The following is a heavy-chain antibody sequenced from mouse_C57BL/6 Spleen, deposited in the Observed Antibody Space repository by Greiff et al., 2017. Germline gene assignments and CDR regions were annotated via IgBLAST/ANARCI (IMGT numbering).Heavy chain of an antibody. D-gene: IGHD4-1*01. J-gene: IGHJ3*01. Sequence: EVQLQQSGPELVKPGASVKISCKASGYTFPNYYMNWVRQSQGKSLEWIGDINPNNGGTNYNQKFKGKATLTVDKSSMTAYMQLRSLTAEDSAVYYCSGLGFAYWGQGTLVTVSA. V-gene: IGHV1-26*01. CDR3: SGLGFAY. CDR1: GYTFPNYY. CDR2: INPNNGGT.